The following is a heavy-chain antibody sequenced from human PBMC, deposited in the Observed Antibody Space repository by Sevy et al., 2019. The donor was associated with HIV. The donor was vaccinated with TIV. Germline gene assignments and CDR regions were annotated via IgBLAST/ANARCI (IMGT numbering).Heavy chain of an antibody. J-gene: IGHJ6*02. D-gene: IGHD3-3*01. CDR1: GFRFSDYG. Sequence: GESLKISCAASGFRFSDYGMHWVRQAPGKGLEWVSLIRFDGSMKYIADSVKGRFTISRDKVKDTLYLQMNSQRPEDTAVYYCAKDHYDYRTGYYGYYGMDVWGQGTTVTVSS. V-gene: IGHV3-30*02. CDR2: IRFDGSMK. CDR3: AKDHYDYRTGYYGYYGMDV.